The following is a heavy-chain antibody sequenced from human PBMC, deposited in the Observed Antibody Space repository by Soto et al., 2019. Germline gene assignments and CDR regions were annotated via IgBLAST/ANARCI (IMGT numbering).Heavy chain of an antibody. V-gene: IGHV3-30-3*01. CDR3: ARDINSRAVAGSFDY. CDR1: GFTFSSYA. J-gene: IGHJ4*02. Sequence: PGGSLRLSCAASGFTFSSYAMHWVRQAPGKGLEWVAVISYDGSNKYYADSVKGRFTISRDNSKNTLYLQMNSLRAEDTAVYYCARDINSRAVAGSFDYWGQGTLVTVSS. D-gene: IGHD6-19*01. CDR2: ISYDGSNK.